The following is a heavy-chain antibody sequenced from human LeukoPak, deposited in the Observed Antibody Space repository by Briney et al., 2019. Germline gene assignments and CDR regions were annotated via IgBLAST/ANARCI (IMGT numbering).Heavy chain of an antibody. CDR1: GFTFSSYG. CDR2: ISYDGSNK. V-gene: IGHV3-30*18. Sequence: GGSLRLSCAASGFTFSSYGMHWVRQAPGKGLEWVAVISYDGSNKYYADSVKGRFTISRDNSKNTLYLQMNSLRAEDTAVYYCAKAPGIAVAGMVDWGQGTLVTVSS. CDR3: AKAPGIAVAGMVD. J-gene: IGHJ4*02. D-gene: IGHD6-19*01.